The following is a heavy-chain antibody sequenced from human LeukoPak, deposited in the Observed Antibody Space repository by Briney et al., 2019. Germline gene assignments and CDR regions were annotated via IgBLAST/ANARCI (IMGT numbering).Heavy chain of an antibody. D-gene: IGHD6-13*01. CDR1: GGSFSGYY. V-gene: IGHV4-34*01. CDR2: INHSGST. Sequence: SETLSLTCAVYGGSFSGYYWSWIRQPPGKGLGWIGEINHSGSTNYNPSLKSRVTISVDTSKNQFSLKLSSVTAADTAVYYCARAPSWYPYNWFDPWGQGTLVTVSS. J-gene: IGHJ5*02. CDR3: ARAPSWYPYNWFDP.